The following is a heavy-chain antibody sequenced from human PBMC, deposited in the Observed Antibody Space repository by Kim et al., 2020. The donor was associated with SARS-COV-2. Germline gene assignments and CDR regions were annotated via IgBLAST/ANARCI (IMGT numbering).Heavy chain of an antibody. V-gene: IGHV3-23*01. CDR2: ISGSGGST. D-gene: IGHD5-18*01. CDR1: GFTFSSYA. CDR3: ASQRIQLWLGPLYADY. Sequence: GGSLRLSCAASGFTFSSYAMSWVRQAPGKGLEWVSAISGSGGSTYYADSVKGRFTISRDNSKNTLYLQMNSLRAEDTAVYYCASQRIQLWLGPLYADYWGQGTLVTVSS. J-gene: IGHJ4*02.